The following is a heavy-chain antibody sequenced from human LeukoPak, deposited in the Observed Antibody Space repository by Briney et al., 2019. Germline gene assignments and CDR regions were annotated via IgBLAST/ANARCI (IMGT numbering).Heavy chain of an antibody. CDR1: GGSISSYY. J-gene: IGHJ4*02. V-gene: IGHV4-59*01. CDR3: ARSPTYGGYPANFDY. D-gene: IGHD5-12*01. CDR2: IYCSGST. Sequence: SETLSLTCTVSGGSISSYYWSWIRQPPGKGLEWIGYIYCSGSTNYNPSLKSRVTISVDTSKNQFSLKLSSVTAADTAVYYCARSPTYGGYPANFDYWGQGTLVTVSS.